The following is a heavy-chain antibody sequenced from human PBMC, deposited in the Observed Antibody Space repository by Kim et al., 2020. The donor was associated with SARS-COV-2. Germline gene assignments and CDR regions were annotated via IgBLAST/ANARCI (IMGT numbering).Heavy chain of an antibody. CDR2: IKSKTDGGTT. J-gene: IGHJ6*02. Sequence: GGSLRLSCAASGFTFSNAWMSWVRQAPGKGLEWVGHIKSKTDGGTTDYAAPVKGRFTISRDDSKNTLYLQMNSLKTEDTAVYYCTTHTYSSSRYYCMDVWGQGTTVTVSS. V-gene: IGHV3-15*01. CDR3: TTHTYSSSRYYCMDV. D-gene: IGHD6-6*01. CDR1: GFTFSNAW.